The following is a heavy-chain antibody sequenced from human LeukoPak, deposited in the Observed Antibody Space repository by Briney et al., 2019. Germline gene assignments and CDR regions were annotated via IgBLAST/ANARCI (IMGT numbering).Heavy chain of an antibody. J-gene: IGHJ3*02. D-gene: IGHD2-15*01. CDR3: ARLRLIVVVAATPDAFDI. CDR1: GGSIRSSSYY. V-gene: IGHV4-39*01. CDR2: IYYSGST. Sequence: SPSETLSLTCTVSGGSIRSSSYYWGWIRQPPGKGLEWIGSIYYSGSTYYNPSLKSRVTISVDTSKNQFSLKLSSVTAADTAVYYCARLRLIVVVAATPDAFDIWGQGTMVTVSS.